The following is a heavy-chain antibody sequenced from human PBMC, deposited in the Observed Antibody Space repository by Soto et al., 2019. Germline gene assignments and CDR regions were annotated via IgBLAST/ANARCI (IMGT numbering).Heavy chain of an antibody. CDR1: GYTFTSYW. J-gene: IGHJ4*02. D-gene: IGHD3-22*01. CDR2: IDPSDSYT. CDR3: VRHEYYDSSGYYRKIDY. Sequence: PGESLKISCEGSGYTFTSYWISWVRQMPGKGLEWMGRIDPSDSYTNYSPSFQGHVIISADKSISTAYLQWSSLKASDTAMYYCVRHEYYDSSGYYRKIDYWGQGTLVTVSS. V-gene: IGHV5-10-1*01.